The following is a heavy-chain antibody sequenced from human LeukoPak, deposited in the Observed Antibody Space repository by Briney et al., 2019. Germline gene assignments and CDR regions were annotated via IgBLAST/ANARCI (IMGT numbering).Heavy chain of an antibody. CDR1: GFTFSNYA. V-gene: IGHV3-30-3*01. D-gene: IGHD3-22*01. Sequence: GGSLRLSCAASGFTFSNYAMSWVRQAPGKGLEWMAFISYDGNNIYYADSVKGRFTISRDNSRNTLYLQMNSLRPEDTAVYYCARDPHLIAYYYDTSGYSPPGYWGQGALVTVSS. CDR3: ARDPHLIAYYYDTSGYSPPGY. CDR2: ISYDGNNI. J-gene: IGHJ4*02.